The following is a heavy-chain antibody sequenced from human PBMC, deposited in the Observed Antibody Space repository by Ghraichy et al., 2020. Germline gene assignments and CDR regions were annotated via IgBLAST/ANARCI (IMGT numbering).Heavy chain of an antibody. Sequence: SETLSLTCTVSGGSISSGGYYWSWIRQHPGKGLEWIGYIYYSGSTYYNPSLKSRVTISVDTSKNQFSLKLSSVTAADTAVYYCARGPRQYYFDYWGQGTLVTVSS. CDR2: IYYSGST. CDR1: GGSISSGGYY. CDR3: ARGPRQYYFDY. V-gene: IGHV4-31*03. J-gene: IGHJ4*02.